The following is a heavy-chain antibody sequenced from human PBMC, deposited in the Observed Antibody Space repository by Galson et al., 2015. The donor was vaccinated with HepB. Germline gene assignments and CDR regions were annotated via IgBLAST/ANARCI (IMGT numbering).Heavy chain of an antibody. V-gene: IGHV3-49*03. J-gene: IGHJ6*03. Sequence: SLRLSCAGSGFSLGDHAMSWFRQAPGKGLEWVSLIRMKGYDGTPEYAPSVKGRFTMSRDDSKNIAYLQMNSLKTEDTALYYCTSSVSGLDYYYMDVWGKGTTVTVSS. CDR2: IRMKGYDGTP. D-gene: IGHD6-25*01. CDR1: GFSLGDHA. CDR3: TSSVSGLDYYYMDV.